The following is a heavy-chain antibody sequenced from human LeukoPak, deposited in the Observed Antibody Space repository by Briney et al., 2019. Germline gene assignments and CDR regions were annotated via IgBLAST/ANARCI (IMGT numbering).Heavy chain of an antibody. J-gene: IGHJ3*02. Sequence: SQTLSLTCTVSGGSISSGGYYWSWIRQHLGKGLEWIGYIYYSGSTYYNPSLQSRVTISVDTSKTPFSLKLSSVTAADTAVYYCAREGSSGWFVAFDIWGQGTMVTVSS. CDR1: GGSISSGGYY. CDR2: IYYSGST. CDR3: AREGSSGWFVAFDI. D-gene: IGHD3-22*01. V-gene: IGHV4-31*03.